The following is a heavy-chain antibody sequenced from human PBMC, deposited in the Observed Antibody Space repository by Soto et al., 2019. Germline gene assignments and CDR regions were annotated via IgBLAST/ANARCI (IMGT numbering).Heavy chain of an antibody. J-gene: IGHJ4*02. D-gene: IGHD3-22*01. CDR1: GYSFTSYW. CDR3: ARQDYYDSSGYLDY. CDR2: IYPGDSDT. Sequence: PGESLKISCQGSGYSFTSYWIGWVRQMPGKGLEWMGIIYPGDSDTRYSPSFQGQVTITADKSISTAYLQWSSLKASDTAMYYCARQDYYDSSGYLDYWGQGTLVTVSS. V-gene: IGHV5-51*01.